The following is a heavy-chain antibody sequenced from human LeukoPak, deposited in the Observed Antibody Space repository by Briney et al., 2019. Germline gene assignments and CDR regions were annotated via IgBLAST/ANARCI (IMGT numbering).Heavy chain of an antibody. CDR2: INPNSGGT. V-gene: IGHV1-2*02. CDR1: GYTFTGYY. CDR3: ARSGAYGDYVDY. Sequence: ASVKVSCKAFGYTFTGYYMHWVRQAPGQGLEWMGWINPNSGGTNYAQKFQGRVTMTRDTSISTAYMELSRLRSDDTAVYYCARSGAYGDYVDYWGQGTLVTVSS. D-gene: IGHD4-17*01. J-gene: IGHJ4*02.